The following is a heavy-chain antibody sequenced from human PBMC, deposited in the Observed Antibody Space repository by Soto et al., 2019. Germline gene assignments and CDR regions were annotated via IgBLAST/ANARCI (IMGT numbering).Heavy chain of an antibody. V-gene: IGHV5-51*01. J-gene: IGHJ6*02. CDR2: IYPGDSDT. CDR1: GYSFTSYW. CDR3: ARLSFYDFWSGFDYYYGMDV. D-gene: IGHD3-3*01. Sequence: GESLKISCKGSGYSFTSYWIGWVRQMPGKGLEWMGIIYPGDSDTRYSPSFQGQVTISADKSISTAYLQWSSLKASDTAMYYCARLSFYDFWSGFDYYYGMDVWGQGTTVTVSS.